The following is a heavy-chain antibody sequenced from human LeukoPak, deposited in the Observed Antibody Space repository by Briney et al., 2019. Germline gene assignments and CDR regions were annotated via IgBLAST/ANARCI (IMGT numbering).Heavy chain of an antibody. CDR3: ARARGYCSGGSCYRGSYYYYMDV. D-gene: IGHD2-15*01. Sequence: SETLSLTCTVSGGSISTSNYYWGWIRQPPGKGLEWIGNIFYSGSTYYSPSLKSRVTISLDTSRNQFSLKLSSVTAADTAVYYCARARGYCSGGSCYRGSYYYYMDVWGKGTTVTISS. V-gene: IGHV4-39*07. CDR2: IFYSGST. CDR1: GGSISTSNYY. J-gene: IGHJ6*03.